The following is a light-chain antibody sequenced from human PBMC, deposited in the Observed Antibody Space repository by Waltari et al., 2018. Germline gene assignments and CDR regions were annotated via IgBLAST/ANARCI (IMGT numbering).Light chain of an antibody. V-gene: IGLV2-14*01. CDR2: DVN. CDR1: SNDVGSYNS. Sequence: QSALTQPASVSGSPGQSVTISCAGTSNDVGSYNSVSWYQEHPGKAPKVIIYDVNGRPSGVSDRFSGSKSGNTASLTISGLQAEDEADYYCSSQSSNDVVLFGGGTKLTVL. J-gene: IGLJ2*01. CDR3: SSQSSNDVVL.